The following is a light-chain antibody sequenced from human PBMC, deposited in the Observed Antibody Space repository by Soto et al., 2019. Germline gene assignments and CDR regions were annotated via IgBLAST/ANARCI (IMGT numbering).Light chain of an antibody. CDR3: AAWDDSLNGPV. CDR1: RSNIGSNT. Sequence: QSVLTQPPSASGTPGQRVTISCSGSRSNIGSNTVNWYQQFPGTAPKLLIYSNNQRPSGVPDRVSGSQSGTSASLAISGLQSEDEADYYCAAWDDSLNGPVFGGGTKLTVL. J-gene: IGLJ2*01. V-gene: IGLV1-44*01. CDR2: SNN.